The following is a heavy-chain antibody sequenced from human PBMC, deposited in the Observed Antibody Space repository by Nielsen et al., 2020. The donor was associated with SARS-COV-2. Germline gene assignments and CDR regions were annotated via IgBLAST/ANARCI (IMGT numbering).Heavy chain of an antibody. Sequence: GGSLRLSCAASGFTFDDYAMHWVRQAPGKGLEWVSGISWNSGSIGYADSVKGRFTISRDNAKNSLYLQVNSLRAEDTALYYCAKDKAMIRGVIMDVWGQGTTVTVSS. CDR2: ISWNSGSI. CDR3: AKDKAMIRGVIMDV. V-gene: IGHV3-9*01. D-gene: IGHD3-10*01. CDR1: GFTFDDYA. J-gene: IGHJ6*02.